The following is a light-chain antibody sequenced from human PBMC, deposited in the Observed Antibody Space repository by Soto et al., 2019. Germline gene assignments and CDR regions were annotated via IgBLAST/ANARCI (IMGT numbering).Light chain of an antibody. J-gene: IGKJ1*01. V-gene: IGKV3-11*01. Sequence: EIVLTHPPATLSLSPGERATLSCRASQSVSSYLAWYQQKPGQAPRLLIYDASNRATGIPARFSGSGSGTDFTLTISSLEPEDFAVYYCQQRSNWPSFGQGTKVDIK. CDR1: QSVSSY. CDR2: DAS. CDR3: QQRSNWPS.